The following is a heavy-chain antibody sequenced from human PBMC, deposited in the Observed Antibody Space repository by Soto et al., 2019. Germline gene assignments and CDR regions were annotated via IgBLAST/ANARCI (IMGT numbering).Heavy chain of an antibody. V-gene: IGHV4-59*01. J-gene: IGHJ6*02. Sequence: SETLSLTCTVSGGSISSYYWSWIRQPPGKGLEWIGYIYYSGSTNYNPSLKSRVTISVDTSKNQFSLKLSSVTAADTAVYYCARVRDIAARPGPYYYYYGMDVWGQGTTVTVS. D-gene: IGHD6-6*01. CDR2: IYYSGST. CDR3: ARVRDIAARPGPYYYYYGMDV. CDR1: GGSISSYY.